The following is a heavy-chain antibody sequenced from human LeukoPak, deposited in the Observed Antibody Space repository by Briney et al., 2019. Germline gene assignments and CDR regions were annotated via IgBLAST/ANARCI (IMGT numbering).Heavy chain of an antibody. Sequence: SETLSLTCTVSGGSISSSSYYWGWIRQPPGKGLEWIGSIYYSGSTYYNPSLKSRVTISVDTSKNQFSLQLNSVTPEDTAVYYCARTEYSSSWSPWGFDPWGQGTLVTVSS. J-gene: IGHJ5*02. CDR2: IYYSGST. V-gene: IGHV4-39*07. CDR1: GGSISSSSYY. CDR3: ARTEYSSSWSPWGFDP. D-gene: IGHD6-13*01.